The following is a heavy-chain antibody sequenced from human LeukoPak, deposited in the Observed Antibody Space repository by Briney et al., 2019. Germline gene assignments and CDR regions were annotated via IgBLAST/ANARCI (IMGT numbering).Heavy chain of an antibody. D-gene: IGHD2-2*01. CDR1: GFTFRSYA. CDR3: ARHVQDLAIKV. V-gene: IGHV4-39*01. J-gene: IGHJ6*02. CDR2: IYRSGST. Sequence: PGGSLRLSCGASGFTFRSYAMSWVRQPPGKGLEWIGSIYRSGSTSYNPSLKSRVTVSEDTSKNHFSLTLSSVTAADTAVYYCARHVQDLAIKVWGHGTTVTVSS.